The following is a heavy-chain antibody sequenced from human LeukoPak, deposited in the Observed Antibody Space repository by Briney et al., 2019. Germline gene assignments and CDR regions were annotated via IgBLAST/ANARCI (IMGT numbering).Heavy chain of an antibody. CDR1: GFTFSDYY. V-gene: IGHV3-11*06. CDR3: ASRSSGYENY. CDR2: ISGSSSYT. Sequence: GGSLRLSCAASGFTFSDYYMSWIRQAPGKGLEWVSYISGSSSYTNYADSVKGRFTISRDNAENSLFLQMNSLRAEDTAVYYCASRSSGYENYWGQGTLVTVSS. D-gene: IGHD5-12*01. J-gene: IGHJ4*02.